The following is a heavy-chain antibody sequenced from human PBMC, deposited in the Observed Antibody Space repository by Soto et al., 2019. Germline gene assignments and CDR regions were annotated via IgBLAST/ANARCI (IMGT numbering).Heavy chain of an antibody. CDR3: ARPQVGRPLVV. CDR2: INPSGGST. V-gene: IGHV1-46*01. Sequence: ASVKVSCKASRYTFTNFYIHWLRQAPGQGLEWMGIINPSGGSTTYPQKFQGRVTMTRDTSTSTVHMELITLRSEDTAVYYCARPQVGRPLVVWGSGSTV. CDR1: RYTFTNFY. J-gene: IGHJ6*02. D-gene: IGHD1-26*01.